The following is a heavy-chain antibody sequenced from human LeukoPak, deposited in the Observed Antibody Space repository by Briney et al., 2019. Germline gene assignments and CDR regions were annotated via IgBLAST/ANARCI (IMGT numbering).Heavy chain of an antibody. D-gene: IGHD6-13*01. V-gene: IGHV4-61*02. Sequence: SETLSLTCTVSGGSISSGSYYWSWIRQPAGKGLEWIGRIYTSGSTNYNPSLKSRVTISVDTSKNQFSLKLSSVTAADTAVYYCARDRSWYYFDYWGQGTLVTVSS. CDR2: IYTSGST. CDR3: ARDRSWYYFDY. CDR1: GGSISSGSYY. J-gene: IGHJ4*02.